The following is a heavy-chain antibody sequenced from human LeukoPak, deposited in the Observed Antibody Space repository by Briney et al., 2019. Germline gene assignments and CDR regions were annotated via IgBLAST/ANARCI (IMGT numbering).Heavy chain of an antibody. D-gene: IGHD3-22*01. CDR2: INHSGST. V-gene: IGHV4-34*01. CDR1: GGSFSGYY. Sequence: SETLSLTCAVYGGSFSGYYWSWIRQPPGKGLEWIGEINHSGSTNYNPSLKSRVTISADTSKNQFSLKLSSVTAADTAVYYCASRSYYYDSSGYSPDFDYWGQGTLVTVSS. CDR3: ASRSYYYDSSGYSPDFDY. J-gene: IGHJ4*02.